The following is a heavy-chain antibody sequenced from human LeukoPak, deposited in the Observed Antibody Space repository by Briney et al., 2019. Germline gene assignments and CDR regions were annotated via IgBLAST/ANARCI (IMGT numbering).Heavy chain of an antibody. V-gene: IGHV1-69*05. CDR1: GGTFSSYA. D-gene: IGHD5-24*01. J-gene: IGHJ5*01. CDR2: IIPIFGTA. Sequence: ASVKVSCKASGGTFSSYAISWVRQAPGQGLEWMGRIIPIFGTASYAQKFQGRVTMTRDTSTSTVYMELSSLRSEDTAVYYCARDLGRLQFWFDPWGQGTLVTVSS. CDR3: ARDLGRLQFWFDP.